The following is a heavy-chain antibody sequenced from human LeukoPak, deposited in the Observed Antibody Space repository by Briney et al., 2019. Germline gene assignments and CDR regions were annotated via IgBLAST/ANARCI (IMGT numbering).Heavy chain of an antibody. D-gene: IGHD5-12*01. CDR2: IYYSGST. CDR3: ARSGYDWFFDY. V-gene: IGHV4-59*01. Sequence: SETLSLTCTVSGGSISSYYWSWIRQPPGKGLEWIGYIYYSGSTNYNPSLKSRVTISVDTAKNHFSLKLSSVTAADTAVYYCARSGYDWFFDYWGQGTLVTVSS. J-gene: IGHJ4*02. CDR1: GGSISSYY.